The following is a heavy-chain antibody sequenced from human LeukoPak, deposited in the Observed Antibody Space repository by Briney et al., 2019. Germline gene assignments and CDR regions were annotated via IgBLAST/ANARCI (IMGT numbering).Heavy chain of an antibody. V-gene: IGHV1-24*01. J-gene: IGHJ4*02. CDR2: FDPEDGET. Sequence: GASVKVSCKVSGYTLTELSMHWVRQAPGKGLEWMGGFDPEDGETIYAQKFQGRVTMTEDTSTDTAYMELSSLRPEDTAVYYCATSSPHCSGGSCYGYWGQGTLVTVSS. CDR1: GYTLTELS. CDR3: ATSSPHCSGGSCYGY. D-gene: IGHD2-15*01.